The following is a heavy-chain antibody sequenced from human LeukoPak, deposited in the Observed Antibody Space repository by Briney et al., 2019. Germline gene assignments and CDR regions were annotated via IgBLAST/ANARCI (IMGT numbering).Heavy chain of an antibody. CDR1: GFTFSGYS. CDR3: ARRAADAFDI. V-gene: IGHV3-21*01. Sequence: GGSLRLSCAASGFTFSGYSLNWVRQAPGKGLEWVSSISSSSSYIYYADSVKGRFTISRDNAKNSLYLQMNSLRAEDTAVYYCARRAADAFDIWGQGTMVTVSS. D-gene: IGHD6-25*01. CDR2: ISSSSSYI. J-gene: IGHJ3*02.